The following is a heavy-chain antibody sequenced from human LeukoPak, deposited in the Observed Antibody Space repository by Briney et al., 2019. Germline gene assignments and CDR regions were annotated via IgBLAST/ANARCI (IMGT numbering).Heavy chain of an antibody. D-gene: IGHD3-22*01. Sequence: PGGSLRLACAASGFTVSDYAMTWVRQAPGKGLEWVSSISASGVMTYYADSVKGRFTVSRDNAKNSLYLQMNSLRAEDTAVYYCASNPPAYYCDSSGVDYWGQGTLVTASS. CDR1: GFTVSDYA. J-gene: IGHJ4*02. V-gene: IGHV3-23*01. CDR3: ASNPPAYYCDSSGVDY. CDR2: ISASGVMT.